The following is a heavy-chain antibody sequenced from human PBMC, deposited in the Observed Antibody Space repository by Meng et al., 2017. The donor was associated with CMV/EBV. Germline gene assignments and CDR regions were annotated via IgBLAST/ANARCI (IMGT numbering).Heavy chain of an antibody. Sequence: GGSLRLSCAASGFTFSNAWMSWVRQAPGKGLEWVGRIKSKTDGGTTDYAVPVKGRFTISRDDSKNTLYLQMNSLKTEDTAVYYCTTRTSSSDPYYYYGMDVWGQGTTVTVSS. CDR1: GFTFSNAW. CDR2: IKSKTDGGTT. V-gene: IGHV3-15*01. D-gene: IGHD6-6*01. CDR3: TTRTSSSDPYYYYGMDV. J-gene: IGHJ6*02.